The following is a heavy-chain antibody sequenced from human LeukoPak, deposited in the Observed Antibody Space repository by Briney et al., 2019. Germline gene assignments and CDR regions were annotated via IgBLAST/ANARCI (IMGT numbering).Heavy chain of an antibody. V-gene: IGHV3-30*01. Sequence: GGSLRLSCAASGFTFSSYAMHWVRQAPGKGLEWVAVIPYDGSNKYYADSVKGRFTISRDNSKNTLYLQMNSLRAEDTAVYYCARDPAYGGNPIDAFDIWGQGTMVTVSS. CDR3: ARDPAYGGNPIDAFDI. D-gene: IGHD4-23*01. CDR1: GFTFSSYA. J-gene: IGHJ3*02. CDR2: IPYDGSNK.